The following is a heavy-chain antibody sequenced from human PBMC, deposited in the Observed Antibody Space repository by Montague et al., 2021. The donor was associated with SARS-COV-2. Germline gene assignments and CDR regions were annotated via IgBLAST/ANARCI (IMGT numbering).Heavy chain of an antibody. CDR1: GDSVISDKYY. J-gene: IGHJ5*02. CDR2: IYDSGST. CDR3: VKGSGYP. Sequence: SETLSLTCTVTGDSVISDKYYWSWIRQPPGKGLEWIGFIYDSGSTCYNPSLHSRVTITIDTSKNQLSLNLMSVTPADTAVYYCVKGSGYPWGQGTLVTVSS. D-gene: IGHD3-22*01. V-gene: IGHV4-61*01.